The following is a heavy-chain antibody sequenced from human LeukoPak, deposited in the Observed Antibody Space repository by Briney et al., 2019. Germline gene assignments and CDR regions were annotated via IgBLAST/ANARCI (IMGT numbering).Heavy chain of an antibody. V-gene: IGHV4-39*01. J-gene: IGHJ4*02. CDR2: IYYSAST. CDR3: ARTMVRGVFDY. D-gene: IGHD3-10*01. Sequence: PSETLSLTCTVSGGSISSSSYYWGWIRQPPGKGLEWIGSIYYSASTYYNPSLKSRVTISVDTSKNQFSLKLSSVTAADTAVYYCARTMVRGVFDYWGQGTLVTVSS. CDR1: GGSISSSSYY.